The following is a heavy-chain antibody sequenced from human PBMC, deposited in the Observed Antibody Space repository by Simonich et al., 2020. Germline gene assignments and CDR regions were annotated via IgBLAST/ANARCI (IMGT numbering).Heavy chain of an antibody. CDR1: GYTFTGYF. V-gene: IGHV1-2*07. Sequence: QVQLVQSGAEVKKPGASVKVSCKASGYTFTGYFMHWVRQAPGQGLEWRGWINPNSGGTNYAHKFQGRVTMTRDTSISTAYMELSRLRSDDTAVYYCARGRLTGDKGAFDIWGQGTMVTVSS. CDR3: ARGRLTGDKGAFDI. CDR2: INPNSGGT. J-gene: IGHJ3*02. D-gene: IGHD7-27*01.